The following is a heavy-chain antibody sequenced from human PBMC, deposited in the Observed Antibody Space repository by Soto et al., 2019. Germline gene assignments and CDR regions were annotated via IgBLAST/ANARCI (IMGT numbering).Heavy chain of an antibody. CDR2: IYSSGST. D-gene: IGHD6-19*01. J-gene: IGHJ4*02. Sequence: SETLSLTCTVSGGSIISGGYSWTWIRQHPGKGLEYIGYIYSSGSTYYNPSLKSRISISVDTSKNQFSLKLNSVTAADTAVYYCAVPPRYSSGWYDYWGQGTLVTVSS. CDR1: GGSIISGGYS. V-gene: IGHV4-31*03. CDR3: AVPPRYSSGWYDY.